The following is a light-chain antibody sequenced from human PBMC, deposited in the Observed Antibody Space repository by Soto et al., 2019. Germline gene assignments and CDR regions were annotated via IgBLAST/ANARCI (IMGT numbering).Light chain of an antibody. CDR2: SNN. CDR3: ATWDDSLNGFYV. CDR1: GSNIGTTT. Sequence: QSVLTQPPSASGTPGQRVTISCSGSGSNIGTTTVNWYQHLPGTAPKLLIYSNNQRPSGVPDRFSGSKSGTSASLAISGLRSDDEADYFCATWDDSLNGFYVFGTGTKVTVL. J-gene: IGLJ1*01. V-gene: IGLV1-44*01.